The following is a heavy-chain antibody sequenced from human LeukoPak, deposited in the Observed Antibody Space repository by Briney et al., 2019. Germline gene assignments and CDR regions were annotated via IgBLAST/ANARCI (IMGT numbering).Heavy chain of an antibody. CDR3: ARMSIAVAAHYWYFDL. Sequence: SETLSLTCTVSGGSISSSSYYWSWIRQPPGKGLEWIGYIYYSGSTNYNPSLKSRVTISVDTSKNQFSLKLSSVTAADTAVYYCARMSIAVAAHYWYFDLWGRGTLVTVSS. J-gene: IGHJ2*01. V-gene: IGHV4-61*01. CDR2: IYYSGST. D-gene: IGHD6-19*01. CDR1: GGSISSSSYY.